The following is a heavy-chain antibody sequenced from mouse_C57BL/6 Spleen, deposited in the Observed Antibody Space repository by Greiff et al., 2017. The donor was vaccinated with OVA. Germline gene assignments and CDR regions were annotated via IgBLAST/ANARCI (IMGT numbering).Heavy chain of an antibody. D-gene: IGHD2-4*01. V-gene: IGHV3-6*01. J-gene: IGHJ2*01. CDR2: ISYDGSN. Sequence: EVQLVESGPGLVKPSQSLSLTCSVTGYSITSGYYWNWIRQFPGNKLEWMGYISYDGSNNYNPSLKNRISITRDTSKNQFFLKLNSVTTEDTATYYCAREDYDYDAENGDFDYWGQGTTLTVSS. CDR1: GYSITSGYY. CDR3: AREDYDYDAENGDFDY.